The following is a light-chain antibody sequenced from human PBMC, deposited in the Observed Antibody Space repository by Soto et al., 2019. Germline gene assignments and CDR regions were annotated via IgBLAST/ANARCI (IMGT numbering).Light chain of an antibody. CDR1: SSDVGSYNL. Sequence: QSALTQPASVSGSPGQSITISCTGTSSDVGSYNLVSWYQQHPGKAPKLMIYEGSKRPSGVYNRFSGSKSGNTASLTISGLQXXXXADYYCCSHAGSTTYVVFGGGTKLT. V-gene: IGLV2-23*01. CDR2: EGS. J-gene: IGLJ2*01. CDR3: CSHAGSTTYVV.